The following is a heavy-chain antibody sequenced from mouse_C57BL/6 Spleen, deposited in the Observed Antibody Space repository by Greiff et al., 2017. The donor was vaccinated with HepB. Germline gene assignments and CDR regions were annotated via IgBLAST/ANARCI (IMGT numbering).Heavy chain of an antibody. CDR1: GYTFTSYG. V-gene: IGHV1-58*01. J-gene: IGHJ1*03. CDR2: IYIGNGYT. D-gene: IGHD2-4*01. Sequence: VHVKQSGAELVRPGSSVKMSCKTSGYTFTSYGINWVKQRPGQGLEWIGYIYIGNGYTEYNEKFKGKATLTSDTSSSTAYMQLSSLTSEDSAIYFCARLYYDYDRGYFDVWGTGTTVTVSS. CDR3: ARLYYDYDRGYFDV.